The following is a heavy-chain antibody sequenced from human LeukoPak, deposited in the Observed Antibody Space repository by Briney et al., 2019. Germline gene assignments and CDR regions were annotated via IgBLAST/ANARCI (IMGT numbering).Heavy chain of an antibody. CDR2: INHSGST. J-gene: IGHJ1*01. V-gene: IGHV4-34*01. Sequence: SETLSLTCAVYGGSFSGYYWSWIRQSPGKGLEWIGEINHSGSTNFNPSLKSRVTISIDTSKTQFSLNLSSVTAADTAVYYCATIGFQHWSQGTLVTVSS. CDR1: GGSFSGYY. CDR3: ATIGFQH. D-gene: IGHD5-24*01.